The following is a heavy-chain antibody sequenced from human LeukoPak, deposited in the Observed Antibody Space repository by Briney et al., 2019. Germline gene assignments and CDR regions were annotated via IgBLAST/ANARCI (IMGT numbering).Heavy chain of an antibody. D-gene: IGHD1-26*01. V-gene: IGHV4-30-4*01. CDR3: ARDRSVVGAGDAFDI. Sequence: SETLSLTCTVSGGSISSGDYYWGWIRQPPGRGLEWIGYIYYSGSTYYNPPLKSRVTISVDTSKNQFSLKLSSVTAADTAVYYCARDRSVVGAGDAFDIWGQGTMVTVSS. CDR1: GGSISSGDYY. J-gene: IGHJ3*02. CDR2: IYYSGST.